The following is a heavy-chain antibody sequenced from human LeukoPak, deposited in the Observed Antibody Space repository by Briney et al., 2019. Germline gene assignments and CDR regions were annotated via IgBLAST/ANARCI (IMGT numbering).Heavy chain of an antibody. CDR2: IWNDGSNK. CDR3: AKDAQRGFDYSNSLEY. Sequence: PGGSLRLSCAASGFTFSHYGMHWVRQAPGRGLEWVAVIWNDGSNKYYADSVKGRFTISRDNSQNTVDLHMNSLRAEDTAAYYCAKDAQRGFDYSNSLEYWGQGTLVTVSS. J-gene: IGHJ4*02. CDR1: GFTFSHYG. V-gene: IGHV3-33*06. D-gene: IGHD4-11*01.